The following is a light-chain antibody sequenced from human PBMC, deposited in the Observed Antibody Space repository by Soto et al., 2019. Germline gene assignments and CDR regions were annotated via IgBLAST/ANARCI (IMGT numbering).Light chain of an antibody. V-gene: IGKV4-1*01. J-gene: IGKJ5*01. Sequence: DIVMTQSPDSLAVSLGERATINCKPSQSVLSSSNNKNYLAWFQQKSGQPPRLLISWASTRESVVPDRCSGGGSGTDFTLTISSLQAEDVAIYYCQQYYSAPITFGQGTRLEIK. CDR3: QQYYSAPIT. CDR2: WAS. CDR1: QSVLSSSNNKNY.